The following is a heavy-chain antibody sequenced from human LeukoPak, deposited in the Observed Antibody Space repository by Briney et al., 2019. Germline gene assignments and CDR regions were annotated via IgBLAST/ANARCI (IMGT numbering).Heavy chain of an antibody. CDR3: ARDPLSIAVAGI. J-gene: IGHJ4*02. D-gene: IGHD6-19*01. CDR2: IYYSGST. CDR1: GGSISSGGYY. V-gene: IGHV4-31*03. Sequence: SETLSLTCTVSGGSISSGGYYWSWIRQHPGKDLEWIGYIYYSGSTYYNPSLKSRVTISVDTSKNQFSLKLSSVTAADTAVYYCARDPLSIAVAGIWGQGTLVTVSS.